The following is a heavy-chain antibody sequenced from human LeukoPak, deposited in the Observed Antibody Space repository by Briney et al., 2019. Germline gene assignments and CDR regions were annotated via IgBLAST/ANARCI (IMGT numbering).Heavy chain of an antibody. D-gene: IGHD3-10*01. V-gene: IGHV3-21*01. CDR3: ARALWSGPVYYGMDV. CDR1: GFTFSNYN. J-gene: IGHJ6*02. Sequence: GSLRLSCAASGFTFSNYNFYWVRQAPGKGLESVSSISSTSSYIYYADSMKGRFTVSRDNAKNSLYLQMNSLRAEDTAVYYCARALWSGPVYYGMDVWGQGITVTVSS. CDR2: ISSTSSYI.